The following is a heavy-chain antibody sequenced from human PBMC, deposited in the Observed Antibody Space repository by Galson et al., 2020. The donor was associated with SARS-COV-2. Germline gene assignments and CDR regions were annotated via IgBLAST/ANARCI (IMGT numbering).Heavy chain of an antibody. CDR1: GYSFNTYF. CDR3: ARVINYYGSGSSFDS. CDR2: IYPTDSTT. V-gene: IGHV5-51*01. Sequence: GESLKISCKGSGYSFNTYFIAWVRQMPGKGLECMGSIYPTDSTTRYSPSFEGQVTISADKSISTAYLQWSSLKASDTAMYYCARVINYYGSGSSFDSWGQGTLVTVSS. J-gene: IGHJ4*02. D-gene: IGHD3-10*01.